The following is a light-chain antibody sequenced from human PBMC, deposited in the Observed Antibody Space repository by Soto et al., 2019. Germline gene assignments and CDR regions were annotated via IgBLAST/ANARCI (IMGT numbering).Light chain of an antibody. V-gene: IGKV3-20*01. Sequence: EIVLTQSPGTLSVSPGERATLSCRASQSVSSRYVAWYQQKPGQAPRLLIYAASGRATGIPDRFSGSGSGTDFTLTISRLEPEDFGVYHCQQYGTSPWTFGPGTKVEIK. CDR1: QSVSSRY. CDR2: AAS. CDR3: QQYGTSPWT. J-gene: IGKJ1*01.